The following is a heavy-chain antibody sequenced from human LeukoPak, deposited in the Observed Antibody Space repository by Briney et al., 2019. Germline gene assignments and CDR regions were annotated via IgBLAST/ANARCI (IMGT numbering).Heavy chain of an antibody. D-gene: IGHD4-17*01. CDR3: AKFNRVTTFFYGMDV. V-gene: IGHV3-23*01. CDR2: ITNSGGST. Sequence: GGSRRLSRAASGFTFSSYDMSWVRQAPGKGLEWVSTITNSGGSTYYADSVKGRFTISRDNSKNTLYLQMNSLRAEDTAIYYCAKFNRVTTFFYGMDVWGQGTTVTVSS. J-gene: IGHJ6*02. CDR1: GFTFSSYD.